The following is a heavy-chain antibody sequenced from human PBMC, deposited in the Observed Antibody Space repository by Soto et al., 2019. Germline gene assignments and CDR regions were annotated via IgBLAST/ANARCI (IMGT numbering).Heavy chain of an antibody. J-gene: IGHJ6*02. D-gene: IGHD5-18*01. CDR3: ARASPVVTDV. CDR2: IDDSGST. CDR1: GGSISSGDYY. Sequence: QVQLQESGPGLVKPSLTLSLTCTVSGGSISSGDYYWRWIRQPPGNGLEWIWYIDDSGSTYSNPSQQSPVIISVDTSKNQFSLKLSSVTAADTAVYYWARASPVVTDVWGQRTTVTVSS. V-gene: IGHV4-30-4*01.